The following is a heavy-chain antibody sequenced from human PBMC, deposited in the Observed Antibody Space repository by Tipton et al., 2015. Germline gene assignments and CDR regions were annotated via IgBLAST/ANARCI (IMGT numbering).Heavy chain of an antibody. V-gene: IGHV3-11*04. CDR1: GFSFNDYY. J-gene: IGHJ4*02. CDR2: ISSSGSTI. D-gene: IGHD3-9*01. CDR3: ARRLPYFEWSKAYYFDY. Sequence: SLRLSCAASGFSFNDYYMNWIRQAPGKGLEWISYISSSGSTIYYADSVKGRFTISRDNSKNTLYLQMNSLRTEDTAVYYCARRLPYFEWSKAYYFDYWGQGSPVTVSP.